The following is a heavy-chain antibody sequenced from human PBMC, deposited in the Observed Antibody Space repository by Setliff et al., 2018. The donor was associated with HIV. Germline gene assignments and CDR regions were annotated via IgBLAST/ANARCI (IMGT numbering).Heavy chain of an antibody. Sequence: LSLTCTVSGVSINSVLYSWTWIRQLPGKGLEWIGYIYYSGNTYYNPSLKIRLTISLETSKNQFSLKLSSVTAADTAVYYCAGGFRDDIVVVSGRPRTWLDPWGQGTLVTVSS. CDR2: IYYSGNT. CDR3: AGGFRDDIVVVSGRPRTWLDP. D-gene: IGHD2-2*01. V-gene: IGHV4-31*03. J-gene: IGHJ5*02. CDR1: GVSINSVLYS.